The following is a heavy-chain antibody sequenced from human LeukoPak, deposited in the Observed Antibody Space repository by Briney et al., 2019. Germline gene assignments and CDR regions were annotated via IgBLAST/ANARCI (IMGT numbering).Heavy chain of an antibody. Sequence: PGESLKISCRGSGYSFSTDWIGWVRQMPGKGLEWMVINRPADSYIEYSPSFQGQVTISADRSITTAYLQWSSLRASDTAMYYCARRLKISQGGTTDYWGQGTLVTVSS. CDR1: GYSFSTDW. CDR2: NRPADSYI. CDR3: ARRLKISQGGTTDY. J-gene: IGHJ4*02. D-gene: IGHD1-1*01. V-gene: IGHV5-51*01.